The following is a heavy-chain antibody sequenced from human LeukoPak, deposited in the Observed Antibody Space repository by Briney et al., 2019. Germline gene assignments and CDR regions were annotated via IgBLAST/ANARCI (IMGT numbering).Heavy chain of an antibody. CDR3: ASYSGSD. J-gene: IGHJ4*02. CDR1: GGSFSGYY. CDR2: INHSGST. V-gene: IGHV4-34*01. Sequence: SETLSLTCAVYGGSFSGYYWSWIRQPPGKGLEWIGEINHSGSTNYNPSLKSRVTISVDTSKNQFSLKLSSATAADTAVYYCASYSGSDWGQGTLVTVSS. D-gene: IGHD1-26*01.